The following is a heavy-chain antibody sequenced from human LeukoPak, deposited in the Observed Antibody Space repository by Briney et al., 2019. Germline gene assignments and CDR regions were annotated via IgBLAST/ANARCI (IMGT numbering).Heavy chain of an antibody. CDR1: GGSISSYY. D-gene: IGHD3-22*01. CDR2: IYYSGGT. CDR3: ARDYYDSSGYTD. V-gene: IGHV4-59*08. J-gene: IGHJ4*02. Sequence: SETLSLTCTVSGGSISSYYWSWIRQPPGKGLEWIGYIYYSGGTNYNPSLKSRVTISVDTSKNQFSLKLSSVTAADTAVYYCARDYYDSSGYTDWGQGTLVTVSS.